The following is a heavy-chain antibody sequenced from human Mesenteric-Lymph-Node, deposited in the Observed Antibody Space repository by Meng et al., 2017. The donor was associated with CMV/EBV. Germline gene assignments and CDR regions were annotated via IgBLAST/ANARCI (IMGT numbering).Heavy chain of an antibody. D-gene: IGHD2-2*01. CDR2: INPNSGDT. CDR1: GYTFTGYY. CDR3: ARIAGLGYCSSTTCYYDF. V-gene: IGHV1-2*02. J-gene: IGHJ4*02. Sequence: ASVKVSCKASGYTFTGYYIHWVRQAPGQGLELMGLINPNSGDTDYAQKFQGRVTMTRDTSINTAYMEVSRLTSDDTAVYYCARIAGLGYCSSTTCYYDFWGQGTLVTVSS.